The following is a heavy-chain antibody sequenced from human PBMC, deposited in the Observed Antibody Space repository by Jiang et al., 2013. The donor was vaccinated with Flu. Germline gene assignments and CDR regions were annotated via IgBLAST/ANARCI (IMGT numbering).Heavy chain of an antibody. CDR1: GGSISSYY. CDR2: THTSGTT. J-gene: IGHJ4*02. CDR3: ARARARDYFDY. V-gene: IGHV4-4*08. Sequence: LLKPSETLSLTCTVAGGSISSYYWSWVRQSPGKGLEWIGYTHTSGTTNQNPSLKSRVTVSIDTAKRQVSLELTSVTAADTAIYYCARARARDYFDYWGQGTLVTVSS.